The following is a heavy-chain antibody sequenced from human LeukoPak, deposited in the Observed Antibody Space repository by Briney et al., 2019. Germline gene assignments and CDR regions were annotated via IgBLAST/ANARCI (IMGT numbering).Heavy chain of an antibody. J-gene: IGHJ4*02. D-gene: IGHD3-10*01. CDR2: IDPSDSYT. CDR3: ARHESSGKWFGELDYFDY. Sequence: GESLKISCKGSGYSFTSYWISWVRQMPGKGLEWMGRIDPSDSYTNYSPSFQGHVTISADKSISTAYLQWSSLKASDTAMYYCARHESSGKWFGELDYFDYWGQGTPVTVSS. CDR1: GYSFTSYW. V-gene: IGHV5-10-1*01.